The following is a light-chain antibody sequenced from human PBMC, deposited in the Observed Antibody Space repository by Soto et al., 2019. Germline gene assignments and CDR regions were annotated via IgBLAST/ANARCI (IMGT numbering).Light chain of an antibody. CDR2: GAS. CDR1: QSVSTTY. J-gene: IGKJ2*01. Sequence: EIVLTQSPGTLSLSPGESATLSCRASQSVSTTYLAWYQQKLGQAPRLLIYGASSRATGIPDRFSGSGSGTDFTLTISRLEPEDFAVYYCQQYGTSPPMYTFGQGTKLEIK. V-gene: IGKV3-20*01. CDR3: QQYGTSPPMYT.